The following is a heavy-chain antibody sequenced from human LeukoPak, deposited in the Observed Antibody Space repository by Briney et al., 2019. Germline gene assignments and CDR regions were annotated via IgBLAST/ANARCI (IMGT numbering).Heavy chain of an antibody. CDR3: ARERRDDYVSFDY. J-gene: IGHJ4*02. V-gene: IGHV4-61*02. CDR1: GGSFSRVGYF. CDR2: IYTNGDT. Sequence: PSETLSLTCTVSGGSFSRVGYFWSWIRLPAGKGLEWIGRIYTNGDTNYNPSLKSRVTMSVDTSTNQFSLKLSSVTAADTAVYYCARERRDDYVSFDYWGQGTLVSVSS. D-gene: IGHD4-17*01.